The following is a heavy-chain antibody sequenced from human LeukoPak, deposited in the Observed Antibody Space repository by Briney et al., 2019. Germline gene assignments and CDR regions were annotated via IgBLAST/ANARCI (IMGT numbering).Heavy chain of an antibody. Sequence: PGGSLKLSCAASGFTFDDYAMHWVRQAPGKGLEWVSGISWNSGSIGYADSVKGRFTISRDNAKNSLYLQMNSLRAEDKALYYCAKGGQYSSGWDYYFDYWGQGTLVTVSS. CDR2: ISWNSGSI. V-gene: IGHV3-9*01. J-gene: IGHJ4*02. CDR1: GFTFDDYA. CDR3: AKGGQYSSGWDYYFDY. D-gene: IGHD6-19*01.